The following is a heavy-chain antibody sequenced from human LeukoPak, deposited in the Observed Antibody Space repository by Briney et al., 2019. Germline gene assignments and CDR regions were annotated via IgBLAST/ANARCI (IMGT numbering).Heavy chain of an antibody. CDR3: AKPLKSYSSSWYGPFDY. CDR1: GFNFSSYA. D-gene: IGHD6-13*01. Sequence: GGSLRLSCAASGFNFSSYAMNWVRQVPGKGLEWVSGISGSGDSTYYADPVKGRFTVSRDNSKNTLYLQMNSLRAEDTAVYHCAKPLKSYSSSWYGPFDYWGQGTLTTVSS. J-gene: IGHJ4*02. V-gene: IGHV3-23*01. CDR2: ISGSGDST.